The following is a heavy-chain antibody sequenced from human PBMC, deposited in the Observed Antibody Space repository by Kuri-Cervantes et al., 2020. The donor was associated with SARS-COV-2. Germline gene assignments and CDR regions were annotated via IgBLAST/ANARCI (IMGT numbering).Heavy chain of an antibody. D-gene: IGHD2-2*02. V-gene: IGHV3-21*01. J-gene: IGHJ3*02. CDR3: ARDFCGSTSCYTSYPGEAFDI. Sequence: GESLKISCAASGFTFSSYAMHWVRQAPGKGLEWVSSISSSSSYIYDADSVKGRFTISRDNAKNSLYLQMNSLRAEDTAVYYCARDFCGSTSCYTSYPGEAFDIWGQGTMVTVSS. CDR2: ISSSSSYI. CDR1: GFTFSSYA.